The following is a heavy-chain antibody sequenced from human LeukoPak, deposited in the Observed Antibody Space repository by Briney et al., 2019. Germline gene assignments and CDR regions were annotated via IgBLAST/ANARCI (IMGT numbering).Heavy chain of an antibody. CDR3: AKDLYSDLDY. CDR1: GFTFSSYG. J-gene: IGHJ4*02. D-gene: IGHD6-13*01. CDR2: IRYDGSSK. V-gene: IGHV3-30*02. Sequence: PGGSLRLSCAASGFTFSSYGMHWVRQAPGKGLEWVAFIRYDGSSKYYADSVKGRFTISRDNSKNTLHLQMNSLRAEDTAVYYCAKDLYSDLDYWGQGTLVTVSS.